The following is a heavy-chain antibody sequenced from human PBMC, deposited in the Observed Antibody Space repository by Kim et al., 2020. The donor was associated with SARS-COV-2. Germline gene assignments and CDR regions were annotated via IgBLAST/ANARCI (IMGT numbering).Heavy chain of an antibody. CDR3: ARXEGSGHCSGTTCYRHYGXDV. CDR2: IYYSGST. D-gene: IGHD2-2*01. Sequence: SETLSLTCTVSGGSVSSSSYYWGWIRQSPGKGLEWIGSIYYSGSTYYNPSLKSRVTISADTSKNQFSLKLTSVTAADTAMYYCARXEGSGHCSGTTCYRHYGXDVWGQGXTVTVSS. V-gene: IGHV4-39*01. J-gene: IGHJ6*02. CDR1: GGSVSSSSYY.